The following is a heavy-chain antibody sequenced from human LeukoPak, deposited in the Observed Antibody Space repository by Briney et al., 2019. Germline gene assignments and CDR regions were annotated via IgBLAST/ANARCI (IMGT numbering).Heavy chain of an antibody. CDR2: ISDGGSTI. J-gene: IGHJ6*03. V-gene: IGHV3-11*01. CDR3: ARVARYSYGLGRTYYHFHMDV. CDR1: GFTFSDYF. D-gene: IGHD3-10*01. Sequence: GGSLRLSCAASGFTFSDYFMSWIRQAPGTGLEWVSYISDGGSTISYADSVKGRFTISRDNAKNSLYLQMNSLRAEDTAVYYCARVARYSYGLGRTYYHFHMDVWGKGTTVTVSS.